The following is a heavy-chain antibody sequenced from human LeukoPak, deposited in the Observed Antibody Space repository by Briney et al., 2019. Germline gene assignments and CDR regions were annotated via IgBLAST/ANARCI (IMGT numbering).Heavy chain of an antibody. Sequence: GGSLRLSCAASGFTFSSYGMHWVRQAPGKGLELVAVIWYDGSNKYYADSVKGRFTISRDNSKNTLYLQMNSLRAEDTAVYYCAKDRDEYSLEYFQHWGQGTLVTVSS. V-gene: IGHV3-33*06. CDR3: AKDRDEYSLEYFQH. CDR2: IWYDGSNK. D-gene: IGHD5-18*01. J-gene: IGHJ1*01. CDR1: GFTFSSYG.